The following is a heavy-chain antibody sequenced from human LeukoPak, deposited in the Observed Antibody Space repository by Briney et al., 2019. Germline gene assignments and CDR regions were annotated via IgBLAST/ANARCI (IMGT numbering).Heavy chain of an antibody. J-gene: IGHJ4*02. Sequence: ASVKVSCKASGYTFTSYYMHWVRQAPGQGLEWMGIINPSGGSTSYAQKFQGRVTMTRDTSTSTVYMELRSLRSEDAAVYYCARDRPDSSGWYGGFDYWGQGTLVTVSS. V-gene: IGHV1-46*01. CDR3: ARDRPDSSGWYGGFDY. CDR1: GYTFTSYY. D-gene: IGHD6-19*01. CDR2: INPSGGST.